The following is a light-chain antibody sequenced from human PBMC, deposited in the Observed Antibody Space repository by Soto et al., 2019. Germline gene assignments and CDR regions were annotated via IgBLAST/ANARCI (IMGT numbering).Light chain of an antibody. CDR2: GAS. CDR3: QQYGLPPHS. CDR1: QSVYNNY. Sequence: EIVLTQSPGTLSLSPGERATLSCRASQSVYNNYLAWYQQKAGQTPRLLVNGASNRANGIPDRFSGGGSGTDFTLTISSLEPEDFAVYYCQQYGLPPHSFGQGTRVEIK. V-gene: IGKV3-20*01. J-gene: IGKJ2*01.